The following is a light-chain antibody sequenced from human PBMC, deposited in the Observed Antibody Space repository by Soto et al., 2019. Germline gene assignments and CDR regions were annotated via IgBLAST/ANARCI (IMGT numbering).Light chain of an antibody. J-gene: IGLJ2*01. V-gene: IGLV1-44*01. CDR3: AAWDDSLSGVV. Sequence: QSVLTQPPSASGTPGQRVTISCSGSSSNIGSNTVNWYQQLPGTAPKLLIHSNSQRPSGVPDRLSGSKSGTSASLAISGLRSEDEAEYYCAAWDDSLSGVVIGGGTKLTVL. CDR1: SSNIGSNT. CDR2: SNS.